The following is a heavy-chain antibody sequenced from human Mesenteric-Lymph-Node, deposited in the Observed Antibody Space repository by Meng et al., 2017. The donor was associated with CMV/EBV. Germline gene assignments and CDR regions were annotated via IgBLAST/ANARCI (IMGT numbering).Heavy chain of an antibody. V-gene: IGHV3-7*03. CDR2: IKQDGSEK. J-gene: IGHJ1*01. CDR3: AKEGDGYPLRH. Sequence: GESLKISCAASGFTFSSYSMNWVRQAPGKGLEWVANIKQDGSEKYYVDSVKGRYTISRDNAKNSLYLQMNSLRAEDTALYYCAKEGDGYPLRHWGQGTLVTVSS. D-gene: IGHD5-24*01. CDR1: GFTFSSYS.